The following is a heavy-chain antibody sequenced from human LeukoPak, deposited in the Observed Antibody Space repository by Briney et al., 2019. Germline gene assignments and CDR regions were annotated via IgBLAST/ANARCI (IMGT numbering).Heavy chain of an antibody. CDR2: IYYSGST. CDR3: ARSITSSWYGDFQH. CDR1: GGSMSGYF. Sequence: PSETLCLTCTVSGGSMSGYFWSWIRQPPGKGLEWIGYIYYSGSTNYNPSLKSCVTISVDTSKNQFSLKLSSVTAADTAVYYCARSITSSWYGDFQHWGQGTLVSVTS. D-gene: IGHD6-13*01. V-gene: IGHV4-59*01. J-gene: IGHJ1*01.